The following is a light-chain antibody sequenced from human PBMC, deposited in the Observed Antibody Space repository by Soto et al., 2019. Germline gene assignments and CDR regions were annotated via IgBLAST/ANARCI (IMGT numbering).Light chain of an antibody. CDR1: QALSNY. Sequence: DIQLTQSPSVLSASVGDTVTITCRASQALSNYLAWYQQKPGKAPDLLIYSASTVQRGIPSRFSGSGSVTEFILTISALQHEDFATYYCQQLNRYPLTFGGGTKVDIK. V-gene: IGKV1-9*01. CDR3: QQLNRYPLT. CDR2: SAS. J-gene: IGKJ4*01.